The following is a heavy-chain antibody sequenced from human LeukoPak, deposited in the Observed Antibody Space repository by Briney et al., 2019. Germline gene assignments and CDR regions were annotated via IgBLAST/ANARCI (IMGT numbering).Heavy chain of an antibody. CDR3: ARVPFGVYYFDY. J-gene: IGHJ4*02. CDR2: INHSGST. V-gene: IGHV4-34*01. D-gene: IGHD3-10*01. CDR1: GGSFSGYY. Sequence: SETLSLTCAVYGGSFSGYYWSWIRQPPGKGLEWIGEINHSGSTNYNPSLKSRVTISVDTSKNQFSLKLSSVTAADTAVYYCARVPFGVYYFDYWGQGTLVTVSS.